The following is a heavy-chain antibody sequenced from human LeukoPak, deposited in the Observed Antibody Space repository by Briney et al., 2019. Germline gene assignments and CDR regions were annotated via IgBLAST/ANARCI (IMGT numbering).Heavy chain of an antibody. CDR3: ARGVTSNTGSIAAAGNPRGYYYGMDV. V-gene: IGHV4-30-2*01. CDR1: GGSLSSGGYS. CDR2: IYHSGST. Sequence: PQTLSLTCAVSGGSLSSGGYSWRWIRQPPGKGLEWIGYIYHSGSTYYNPSLKSRVTISVDTSKNQFSLKLSSVTAADTAVYYCARGVTSNTGSIAAAGNPRGYYYGMDVWGQGTTVTVSS. D-gene: IGHD6-13*01. J-gene: IGHJ6*02.